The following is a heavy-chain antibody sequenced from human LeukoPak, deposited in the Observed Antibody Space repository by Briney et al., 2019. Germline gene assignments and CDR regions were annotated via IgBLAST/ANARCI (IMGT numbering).Heavy chain of an antibody. D-gene: IGHD2-2*01. J-gene: IGHJ4*02. CDR1: GGSISSYY. CDR2: IYTSGST. CDR3: ARDPTGSSTSGAFDY. V-gene: IGHV4-4*07. Sequence: PSETLSLTCTVSGGSISSYYWSWIRQPPGKGLEWIGRIYTSGSTNYNPSLKSRVTMSVDTSKNQFSLKLSSVTAADTAVYYCARDPTGSSTSGAFDYWGQGTLVTVSS.